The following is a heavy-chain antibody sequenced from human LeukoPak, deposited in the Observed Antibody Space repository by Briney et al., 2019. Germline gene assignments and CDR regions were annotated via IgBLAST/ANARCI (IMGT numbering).Heavy chain of an antibody. Sequence: GGSLRLSCAASGFTFSSYEMNWVRQAPGKGLEWVSYISSSGSTIYYADSVKGRFIISRDNAKNSLYLEMNSLRAEDTAVYYCAKSRDSRALFDYWGQGTLVTVSS. CDR2: ISSSGSTI. D-gene: IGHD3-22*01. J-gene: IGHJ4*02. CDR3: AKSRDSRALFDY. V-gene: IGHV3-48*03. CDR1: GFTFSSYE.